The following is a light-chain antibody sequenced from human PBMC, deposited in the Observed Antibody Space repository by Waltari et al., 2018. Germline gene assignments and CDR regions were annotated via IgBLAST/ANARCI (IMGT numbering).Light chain of an antibody. CDR2: GNT. V-gene: IGLV1-40*01. J-gene: IGLJ2*01. CDR1: SFNIGAGYD. Sequence: QSVLTQPPSVSGAPGPRVTISCTGSSFNIGAGYDVYCYQHLPGTAPKLLLSGNTNGPSWGPDRFSGAKSGTSASLAITGLQAEDEADYYCQTYDNSLSAVVFGGGTKLTV. CDR3: QTYDNSLSAVV.